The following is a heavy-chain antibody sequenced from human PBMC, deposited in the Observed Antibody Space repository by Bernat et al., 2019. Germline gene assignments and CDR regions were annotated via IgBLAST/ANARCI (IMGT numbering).Heavy chain of an antibody. CDR2: IYYSGST. CDR1: GGSISSSSYY. D-gene: IGHD4-17*01. CDR3: ARDQVNGDSRSDDAFDI. J-gene: IGHJ3*02. Sequence: QLQLQESGPGLVKPSETLSLTCTVSGGSISSSSYYWGWIRQPPGKGLEWIGSIYYSGSTYYNPSLKSRVTISVDKSKNQFSLKLSSVTAADTAVYYCARDQVNGDSRSDDAFDIWGQGTMVTVSS. V-gene: IGHV4-39*07.